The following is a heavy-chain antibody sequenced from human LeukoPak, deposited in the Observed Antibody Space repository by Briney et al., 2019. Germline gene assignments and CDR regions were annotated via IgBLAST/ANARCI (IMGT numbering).Heavy chain of an antibody. V-gene: IGHV5-51*01. Sequence: GESLKISCKGAGYTFTTYWIGWERQMTGKGLERIEIIYHGDSDPIYSPSLRGQLTISADTSISTAYVPWSSLKASDSAMYYCARRNTIGYCSGDSCYVHRGQGTLVTVSS. CDR3: ARRNTIGYCSGDSCYVH. D-gene: IGHD2-15*01. CDR1: GYTFTTYW. CDR2: IYHGDSDP. J-gene: IGHJ4*02.